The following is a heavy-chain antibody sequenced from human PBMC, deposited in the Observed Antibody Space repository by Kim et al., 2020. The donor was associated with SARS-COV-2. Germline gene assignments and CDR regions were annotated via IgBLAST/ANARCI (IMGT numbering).Heavy chain of an antibody. D-gene: IGHD1-26*01. CDR1: GDSVSRNGVA. CDR2: TYYNSKWYN. CDR3: GRSVGGSGFSY. V-gene: IGHV6-1*01. J-gene: IGHJ4*02. Sequence: SQTLSLTCAISGDSVSRNGVAWTWIRQSPSRGPEWLGRTYYNSKWYNDYAISVKSRVIISPDTSKNQFSPHLNSVTPEDTAVYYCGRSVGGSGFSYWGQGTLVTVSS.